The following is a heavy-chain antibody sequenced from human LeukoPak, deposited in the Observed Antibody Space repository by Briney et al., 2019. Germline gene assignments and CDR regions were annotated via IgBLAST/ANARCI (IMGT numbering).Heavy chain of an antibody. CDR2: IYSSGKN. V-gene: IGHV4-4*07. J-gene: IGHJ5*02. D-gene: IGHD3-22*01. Sequence: SETLSLTCTVSGGSISSYYGSWIRQPAGKGLEWIGRIYSSGKNNYNPSLKSRVSMSVDTSKNQFSLNLSSVTAADTAVYYCAIGINYYDTPISWGQGTLVTVSS. CDR3: AIGINYYDTPIS. CDR1: GGSISSYY.